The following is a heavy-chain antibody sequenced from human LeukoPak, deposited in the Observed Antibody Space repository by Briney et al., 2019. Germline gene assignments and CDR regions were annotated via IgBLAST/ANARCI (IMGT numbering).Heavy chain of an antibody. J-gene: IGHJ5*01. CDR2: VSYSGGT. CDR3: ARLPGTGNYGWFDP. Sequence: SETLSLTCTVSDDSISTFYWSWIRQPPGKGLEWRGYVSYSGGTKYNPSLKSRITISSDTSKSQFSLKVNSVSAADTAVYFCARLPGTGNYGWFDPWGQGTLVIVSS. D-gene: IGHD3-10*01. V-gene: IGHV4-59*08. CDR1: DDSISTFY.